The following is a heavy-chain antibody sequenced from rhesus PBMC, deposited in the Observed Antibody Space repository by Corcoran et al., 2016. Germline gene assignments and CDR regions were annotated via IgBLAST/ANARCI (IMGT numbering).Heavy chain of an antibody. CDR2: ITCRGSA. Sequence: QVQLQESGPGLVKPSETLSLTCAVSGYSSSSGYYWTWLRQPPGKGREWIGYITCRGSANYNPSLKSRVTSSRDTSKNHFSLKLSSVTAADTAMYYCARDFGYSGYSYGVYWGQGVLVTVSS. V-gene: IGHV4-122*02. CDR3: ARDFGYSGYSYGVY. CDR1: GYSSSSGYY. D-gene: IGHD5-30*01. J-gene: IGHJ4*01.